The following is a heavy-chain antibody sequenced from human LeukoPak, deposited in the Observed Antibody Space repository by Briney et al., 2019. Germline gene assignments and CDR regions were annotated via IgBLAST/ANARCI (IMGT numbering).Heavy chain of an antibody. CDR3: ASSRDLYHDAFTSYWYFDV. Sequence: SETLSLTCAVYGASFRAYYWSWIRQAPGKGREWIGEINDSGHARYNASLKRRVTMSVDTSKNQFSLKLKSVTAADTAVYYCASSRDLYHDAFTSYWYFDVWGRGSLVTVSS. D-gene: IGHD3-3*01. J-gene: IGHJ2*01. V-gene: IGHV4-34*01. CDR1: GASFRAYY. CDR2: INDSGHA.